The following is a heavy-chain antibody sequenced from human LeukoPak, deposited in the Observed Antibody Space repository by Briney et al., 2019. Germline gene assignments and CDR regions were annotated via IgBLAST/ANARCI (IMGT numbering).Heavy chain of an antibody. CDR3: GRGGGWHEGFDY. CDR2: ISSSSSYI. V-gene: IGHV3-21*01. J-gene: IGHJ4*02. Sequence: GGSLRLSCAASGFTFSSYSMNWVRQAPGKGLEWVSSISSSSSYIYYADSVKGRFTISRDNAKNSLYLQMNSLRAEDTAVYYCGRGGGWHEGFDYWGQGTLVTVSS. D-gene: IGHD6-19*01. CDR1: GFTFSSYS.